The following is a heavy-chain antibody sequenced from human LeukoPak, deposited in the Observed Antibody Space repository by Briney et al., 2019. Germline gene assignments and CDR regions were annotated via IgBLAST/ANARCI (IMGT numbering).Heavy chain of an antibody. Sequence: GGSLRLSCAASGFTFSSYAMHWVRQAPGKGLEWVSVIYSGGSTYYADSVKGRFTISRDNSKNTLYLQMNSLRAEDTAVYYCATPRGYGPLAFDYWGQGTLVTVSS. CDR1: GFTFSSYA. J-gene: IGHJ4*02. CDR3: ATPRGYGPLAFDY. D-gene: IGHD5-18*01. V-gene: IGHV3-66*01. CDR2: IYSGGST.